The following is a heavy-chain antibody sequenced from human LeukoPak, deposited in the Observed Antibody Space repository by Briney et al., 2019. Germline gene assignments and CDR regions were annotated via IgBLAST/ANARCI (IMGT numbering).Heavy chain of an antibody. D-gene: IGHD3-10*01. CDR1: GFTFSSYV. J-gene: IGHJ6*03. Sequence: GGSLRLSCAASGFTFSSYVMHWVRQAPGKGLEWVAVISYDGSNKYYADSVKGRFTISRDNSKNTLYLQMDSLRPEDTAVYYCAKGSLWFRYYMDVWGKGTTVTVSS. CDR2: ISYDGSNK. CDR3: AKGSLWFRYYMDV. V-gene: IGHV3-30*18.